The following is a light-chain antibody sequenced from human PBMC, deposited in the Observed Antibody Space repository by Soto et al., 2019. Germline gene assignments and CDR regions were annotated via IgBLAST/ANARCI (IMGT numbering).Light chain of an antibody. CDR1: QSVSSN. J-gene: IGKJ4*01. V-gene: IGKV3-15*01. CDR3: QQYKNWPLT. CDR2: GAS. Sequence: EIVMTQSAATLSVSPGERATLSCRASQSVSSNLAWYQQKPGQAPRLLIYGASTRATGLPARFSGSGSGTEFTLTISSLQSEDFVVYYCQQYKNWPLTFGGGTKVEIK.